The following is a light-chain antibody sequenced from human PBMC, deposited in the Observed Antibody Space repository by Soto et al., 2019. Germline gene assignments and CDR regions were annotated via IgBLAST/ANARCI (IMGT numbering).Light chain of an antibody. CDR2: DAS. CDR3: QQRSNWPPYG. Sequence: EIVLTQSPATLSLSPGERATLSCRASQSVSSYLAWYQQKPGQAPRLLIYDASNRATGIAARFSGSGLGTDFTLIISSLEPEDFAVYYCQQRSNWPPYGCGQETKLEIK. J-gene: IGKJ2*03. CDR1: QSVSSY. V-gene: IGKV3-11*01.